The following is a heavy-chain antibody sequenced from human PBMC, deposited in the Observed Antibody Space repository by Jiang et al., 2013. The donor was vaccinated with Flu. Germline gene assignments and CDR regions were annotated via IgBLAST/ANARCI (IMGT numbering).Heavy chain of an antibody. CDR1: GYTPNEVS. Sequence: GAEVKKPGASVKVSCKVSGYTPNEVSIHWVRQAPGKGLEWMGGLDSEDGERIYAQKFQGRVTMTEDTATDTAYMELSSLRPEDTAVYYCATWPPMDTAMVTAFDHWGQGSLVTVSS. CDR3: ATWPPMDTAMVTAFDH. J-gene: IGHJ4*02. D-gene: IGHD5-18*01. CDR2: LDSEDGER. V-gene: IGHV1-24*01.